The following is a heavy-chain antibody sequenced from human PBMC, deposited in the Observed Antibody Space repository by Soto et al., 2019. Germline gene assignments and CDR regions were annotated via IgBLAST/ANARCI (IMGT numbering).Heavy chain of an antibody. V-gene: IGHV3-21*01. CDR2: ISIISRTGTYI. D-gene: IGHD2-2*01. Sequence: XVCMRLSCVACSLSFNSYTVTWVRNNTGKGLEWVSSISIISRTGTYIDYADSVRGRFTISRDNAKNSLYLQMSSLRAEDTAVYHWARPRPSCSSTCGRDVCGQRTTVSVSS. J-gene: IGHJ6*02. CDR1: SLSFNSYT. CDR3: ARPRPSCSSTCGRDV.